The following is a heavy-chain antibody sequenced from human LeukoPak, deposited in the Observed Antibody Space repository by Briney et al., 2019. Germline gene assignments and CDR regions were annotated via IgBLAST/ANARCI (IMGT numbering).Heavy chain of an antibody. Sequence: GGSLRLSCAASGFTFSSYGMQWFRQAPDKGLEWVAAISNDGSNKYYADSVKGRFTISRDNSKNTLYLQMNSLRAEDTAVYYCARGGTYYYDSSGYYYFDYWGQGTLVTVSS. V-gene: IGHV3-30*03. CDR2: ISNDGSNK. CDR1: GFTFSSYG. D-gene: IGHD3-22*01. CDR3: ARGGTYYYDSSGYYYFDY. J-gene: IGHJ4*02.